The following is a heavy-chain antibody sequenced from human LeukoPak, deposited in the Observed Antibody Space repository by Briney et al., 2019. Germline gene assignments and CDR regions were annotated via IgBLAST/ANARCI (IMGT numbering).Heavy chain of an antibody. J-gene: IGHJ6*02. D-gene: IGHD2-15*01. CDR3: AKASALGYCSGGSCYRTSNYYYGMDV. V-gene: IGHV3-9*01. Sequence: TGGSLRLSCAASGFTFDDYAMHWVRQAPGKGLEWVSGISWNSGSIGYADSVKGRFTISRDNAKNSLYLQMNSLRAEDTALYYCAKASALGYCSGGSCYRTSNYYYGMDVWGQGTTVTVSS. CDR2: ISWNSGSI. CDR1: GFTFDDYA.